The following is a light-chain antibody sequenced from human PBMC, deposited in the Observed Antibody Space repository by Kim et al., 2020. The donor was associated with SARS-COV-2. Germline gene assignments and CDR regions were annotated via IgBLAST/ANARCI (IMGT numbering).Light chain of an antibody. CDR1: SSDVGGYNY. CDR2: DVS. J-gene: IGLJ1*01. V-gene: IGLV2-11*01. CDR3: CSYAGSSYV. Sequence: QSVLIQPRSVSGSPGQSVTISCTGTSSDVGGYNYVSWYQQHPGKAPKLMIYDVSKRPSGVPDSFSGSKSGNTAYLTISGLQAEDEADYYCCSYAGSSYVFGTGTKVTVL.